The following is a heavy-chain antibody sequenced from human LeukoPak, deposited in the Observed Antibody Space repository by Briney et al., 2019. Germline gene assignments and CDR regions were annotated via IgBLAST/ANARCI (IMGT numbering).Heavy chain of an antibody. D-gene: IGHD1-26*01. CDR1: GFTFSSYA. J-gene: IGHJ3*02. V-gene: IGHV3-30-3*01. Sequence: GGSLRLSCAASGFTFSSYAMHWVRQAPGKGLEWVAVISYDGSNKYYADSVKGRFTISRDNSKNTLYLQMNSLRAEDTAVYYCAREVGATGPISLDAFDIWGQGTMVTVSS. CDR2: ISYDGSNK. CDR3: AREVGATGPISLDAFDI.